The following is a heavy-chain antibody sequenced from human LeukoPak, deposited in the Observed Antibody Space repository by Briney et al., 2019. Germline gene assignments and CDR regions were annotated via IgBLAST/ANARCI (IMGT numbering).Heavy chain of an antibody. D-gene: IGHD6-6*01. CDR2: FYYSGST. Sequence: SETLSLTCTVSGGSVSSANYYWSWIRQSPGKGLEWIGCFYYSGSTNYNPSLKSRVTISIDTSKNQFSLKLSSVTAADTAVYYCARSYSSSSHYYFDYWGQGTLVTVSS. J-gene: IGHJ4*02. V-gene: IGHV4-61*01. CDR1: GGSVSSANYY. CDR3: ARSYSSSSHYYFDY.